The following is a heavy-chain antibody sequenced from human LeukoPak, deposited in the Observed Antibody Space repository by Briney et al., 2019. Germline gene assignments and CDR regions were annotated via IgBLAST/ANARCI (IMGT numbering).Heavy chain of an antibody. CDR2: ISSSSSTI. CDR3: ARDRGLGSPRLDY. V-gene: IGHV3-48*01. J-gene: IGHJ4*02. CDR1: GFTFSSYS. Sequence: PGGSLRLSCAASGFTFSSYSMNWVRQAPGKGLEWVSYISSSSSTIYYADSVKGRFTISRDNAKNSLYLQMNSLRAEDTAVYYCARDRGLGSPRLDYWGQGTLVTVSS. D-gene: IGHD3-10*01.